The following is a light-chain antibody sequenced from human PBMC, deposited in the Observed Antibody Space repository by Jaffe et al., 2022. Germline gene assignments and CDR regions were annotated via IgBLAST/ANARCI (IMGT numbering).Light chain of an antibody. Sequence: EIVLTQSPGTLSLSPGEGATLSCRASQSVSSSYLGWYQQKRGQAPRLLIYGASSRATGIPDRFSGSGSGTDFTLTISRLEPEDFALYFCQQYGSSPYAFGQGTKLEIK. V-gene: IGKV3-20*01. J-gene: IGKJ2*01. CDR3: QQYGSSPYA. CDR2: GAS. CDR1: QSVSSSY.